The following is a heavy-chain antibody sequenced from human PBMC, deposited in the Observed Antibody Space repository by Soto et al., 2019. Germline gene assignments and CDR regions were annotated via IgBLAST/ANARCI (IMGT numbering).Heavy chain of an antibody. J-gene: IGHJ4*02. CDR2: ISSSSSYI. V-gene: IGHV3-21*01. CDR1: GSRFYSYS. Sequence: AGAMRVFCAAPGSRFYSYSMNWVRGAPGKGLEWVSSISSSSSYIYYADSVKGRFTISRDNAKNSLYLQMNSLRAENTAVYYCARETDSYDSSGYNYWGQGNLVTVSS. CDR3: ARETDSYDSSGYNY. D-gene: IGHD3-22*01.